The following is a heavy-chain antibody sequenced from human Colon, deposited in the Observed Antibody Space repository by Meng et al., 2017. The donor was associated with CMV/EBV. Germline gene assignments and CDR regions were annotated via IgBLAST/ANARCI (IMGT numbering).Heavy chain of an antibody. V-gene: IGHV4-39*01. CDR2: ISYIGGT. D-gene: IGHD6-19*01. Sequence: SETLSLTCTVSGGSISSSSYYWGWIRQAPGKGLEWIGGISYIGGTYFKPSLKRRVTMSVDTSENQFSLKLSSVTAADTAVYYCASKGVGYSSGWYELDYWGQGTLVTVSS. J-gene: IGHJ4*02. CDR1: GGSISSSSYY. CDR3: ASKGVGYSSGWYELDY.